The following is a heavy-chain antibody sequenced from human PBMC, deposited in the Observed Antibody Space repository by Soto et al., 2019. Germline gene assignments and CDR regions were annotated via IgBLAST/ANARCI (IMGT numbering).Heavy chain of an antibody. CDR2: IYHSGST. D-gene: IGHD3-22*01. CDR3: ARGYYYDSSGYPYFDY. V-gene: IGHV4-30-2*01. Sequence: KPSETLSLTCTVSGGSISSGGYSWSWIRQPPGKGLEWIGYIYHSGSTYYNPSLKSRVTMSVDRSKNQFSLKLSSVTAADTAVYYCARGYYYDSSGYPYFDYWGQGTLVTVPS. CDR1: GGSISSGGYS. J-gene: IGHJ4*02.